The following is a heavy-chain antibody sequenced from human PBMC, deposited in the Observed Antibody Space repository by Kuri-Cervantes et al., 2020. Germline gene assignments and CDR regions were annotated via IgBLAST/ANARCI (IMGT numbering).Heavy chain of an antibody. CDR1: GFTLSSYS. CDR3: ARDHKWAFDY. J-gene: IGHJ4*02. V-gene: IGHV3-21*01. CDR2: ISSSSSYI. Sequence: GGSLRLSCAASGFTLSSYSMNWVRQAPGKGLEWVSSISSSSSYIYYADSVKGRFAISRDDAKNSLDLQMSSLTDEDTAVYYCARDHKWAFDYWGQGILVTVSS. D-gene: IGHD1-26*01.